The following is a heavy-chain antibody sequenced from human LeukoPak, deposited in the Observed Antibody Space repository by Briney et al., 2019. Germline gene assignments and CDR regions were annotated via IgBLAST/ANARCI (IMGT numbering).Heavy chain of an antibody. CDR3: ARGPTYYYDSSGYHPEYFQH. V-gene: IGHV3-33*01. CDR1: GFTFDTYG. D-gene: IGHD3-22*01. Sequence: GGSLRLSSAASGFTFDTYGMHWVRQAPGKGLEWVAVIWYDGSSKYYADSVKGRFTISRDNSKNTLYLQMNSLRAEDTAVYYCARGPTYYYDSSGYHPEYFQHWGQGTLVTVSS. J-gene: IGHJ1*01. CDR2: IWYDGSSK.